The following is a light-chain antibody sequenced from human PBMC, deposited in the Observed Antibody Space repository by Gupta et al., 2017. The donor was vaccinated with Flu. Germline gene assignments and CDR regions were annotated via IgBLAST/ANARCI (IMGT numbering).Light chain of an antibody. CDR2: KAS. CDR3: QQYDSYSLT. J-gene: IGKJ4*01. Sequence: PSTLSAYVGDRVTITCRASPSRTRWVAWYQKKPGKAPKLLIDKASNLESGVPSRCSGSGSGTEFTRTISSLQPDDFATYYCQQYDSYSLTFGGGTKVEIK. V-gene: IGKV1-5*03. CDR1: PSRTRW.